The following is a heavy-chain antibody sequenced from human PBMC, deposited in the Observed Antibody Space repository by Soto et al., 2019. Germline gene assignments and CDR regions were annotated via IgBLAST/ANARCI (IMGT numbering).Heavy chain of an antibody. CDR2: ISSSSSTI. D-gene: IGHD3-22*01. J-gene: IGHJ5*02. V-gene: IGHV3-48*02. Sequence: LRLSCAASGFTFSSYSMNWVRQAPGKGLEWVSYISSSSSTIYYADSVKGRFTISRDNAKNSLYLQMNSLRDEDTAVYYCARDLNYYDSSGYYPHNWFDPWGQGTLVTVSS. CDR1: GFTFSSYS. CDR3: ARDLNYYDSSGYYPHNWFDP.